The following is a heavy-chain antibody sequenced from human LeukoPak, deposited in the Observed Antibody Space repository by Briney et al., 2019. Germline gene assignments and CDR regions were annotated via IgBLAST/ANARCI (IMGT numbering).Heavy chain of an antibody. J-gene: IGHJ4*02. CDR3: ARARK. CDR1: GFTFSNYG. V-gene: IGHV3-30*02. Sequence: PGGSLRLSCAASGFTFSNYGMHWVRQAPGKGLVWVAFIRFDGSDKYYADSMKGRFTISRDNSKNTLYLQMNSLRAEDTAVYYCARARKWGQGTLVTVSS. CDR2: IRFDGSDK.